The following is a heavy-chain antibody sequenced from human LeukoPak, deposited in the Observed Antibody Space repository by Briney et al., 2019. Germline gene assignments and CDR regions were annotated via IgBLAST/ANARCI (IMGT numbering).Heavy chain of an antibody. J-gene: IGHJ4*02. Sequence: GRSLRLSCAASGFTFDDYAMHWVRQAPGKGLEWVSGISWNSGSIGYADSVKGRFTISRDNAKNSLYLQMDSLRAEGTALYYCAKESYYYDSSGYSFDYWGQGTLVTVSS. V-gene: IGHV3-9*01. D-gene: IGHD3-22*01. CDR1: GFTFDDYA. CDR3: AKESYYYDSSGYSFDY. CDR2: ISWNSGSI.